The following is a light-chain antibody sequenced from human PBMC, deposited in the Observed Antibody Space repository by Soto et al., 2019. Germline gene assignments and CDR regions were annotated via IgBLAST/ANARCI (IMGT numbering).Light chain of an antibody. J-gene: IGKJ5*01. CDR2: DTF. Sequence: EIVMTQSPATLSVSPGERATLSCRASQSVSSFLAWYQQKPGQAPRLLIYDTFNRATGIPARFRGSGSGTDFTLTISGLEPEDFAIYYCQQRSNWPPITFGQGTRLEIK. V-gene: IGKV3-11*01. CDR1: QSVSSF. CDR3: QQRSNWPPIT.